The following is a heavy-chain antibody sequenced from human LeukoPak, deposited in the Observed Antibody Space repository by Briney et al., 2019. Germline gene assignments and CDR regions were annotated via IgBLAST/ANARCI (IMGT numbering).Heavy chain of an antibody. CDR3: ARDPFGYSYGSGFDY. D-gene: IGHD5-18*01. Sequence: ASVKVSCKASGYTFTGYYIHWVRQAPGQGLEWMGWINPNSGGTNYAQKFQGRVTMTRDTSISTAYMELRSLRSDDTAVYYCARDPFGYSYGSGFDYWGQGTLVTVSS. V-gene: IGHV1-2*02. CDR1: GYTFTGYY. CDR2: INPNSGGT. J-gene: IGHJ4*02.